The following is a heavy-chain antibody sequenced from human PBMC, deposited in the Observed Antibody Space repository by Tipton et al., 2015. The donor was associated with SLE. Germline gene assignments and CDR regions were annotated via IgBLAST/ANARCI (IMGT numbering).Heavy chain of an antibody. V-gene: IGHV4-38-2*02. CDR1: GYSISSGYY. J-gene: IGHJ4*02. CDR3: ARAGKAWNLFDY. Sequence: TLSLTCTVSGYSISSGYYWGWIRQPPGKGLEWIGSIYHSGSTYYNPSLKSRVPISVDTSKNQFSLKLSSVTAADTAVYYCARAGKAWNLFDYWGQGTLVTVS. D-gene: IGHD1-1*01. CDR2: IYHSGST.